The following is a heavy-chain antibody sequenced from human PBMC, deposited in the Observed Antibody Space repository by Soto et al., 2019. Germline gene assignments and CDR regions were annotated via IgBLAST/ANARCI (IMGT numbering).Heavy chain of an antibody. J-gene: IGHJ5*02. Sequence: GASVKVSCKASGYTFTDYYINWVRQAPVQGLEWIAWINPDSGGTYSAQKFEGRVTLARDTSISTAYMELTSLTSDDTAVYYCARDSGKLLPNWFDPWGQGTLVTVSS. D-gene: IGHD3-10*01. V-gene: IGHV1-2*02. CDR1: GYTFTDYY. CDR2: INPDSGGT. CDR3: ARDSGKLLPNWFDP.